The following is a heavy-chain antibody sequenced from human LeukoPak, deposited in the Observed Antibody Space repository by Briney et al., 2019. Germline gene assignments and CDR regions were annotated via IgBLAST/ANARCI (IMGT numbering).Heavy chain of an antibody. CDR1: GGSFSGYY. V-gene: IGHV4-34*01. CDR2: ISHSGST. D-gene: IGHD5-18*01. Sequence: SETLSLTCAVYGGSFSGYYWRWIRQPPGKGLEWIGEISHSGSTNYNPSLKSRVTISVDTSKNQFSLKLSSVTAADTAVYYCARGVDTAMVSEFDYWGQGTLVTVSS. J-gene: IGHJ4*02. CDR3: ARGVDTAMVSEFDY.